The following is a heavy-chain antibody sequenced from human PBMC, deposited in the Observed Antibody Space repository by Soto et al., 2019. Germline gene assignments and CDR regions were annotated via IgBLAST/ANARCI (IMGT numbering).Heavy chain of an antibody. CDR2: ISGSGGST. Sequence: VGSLRLSCAASGFSFSNYAMSWVRQAPGKGLEWVSGISGSGGSTYYVDSVKGRFIISRDNSKNTLYLQMTSLRAEDTAVYHCAKRVVSGSTGWSPDYGMDVWGQGTTVTVSS. D-gene: IGHD6-19*01. J-gene: IGHJ6*02. V-gene: IGHV3-23*01. CDR3: AKRVVSGSTGWSPDYGMDV. CDR1: GFSFSNYA.